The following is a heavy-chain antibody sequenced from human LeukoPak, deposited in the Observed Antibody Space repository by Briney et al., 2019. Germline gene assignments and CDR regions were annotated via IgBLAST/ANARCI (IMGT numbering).Heavy chain of an antibody. Sequence: ASVKVSCKASGYTFTSYGISWVRQAPGQGLEWMGWISAYNGNTNYAQKLQGRVTMTTDTSTSTAYMELRSLRSDDTAVYYCARGGVNWNYGKNWFDPWGHGTLVTVSS. D-gene: IGHD1-7*01. CDR1: GYTFTSYG. CDR3: ARGGVNWNYGKNWFDP. CDR2: ISAYNGNT. J-gene: IGHJ5*02. V-gene: IGHV1-18*01.